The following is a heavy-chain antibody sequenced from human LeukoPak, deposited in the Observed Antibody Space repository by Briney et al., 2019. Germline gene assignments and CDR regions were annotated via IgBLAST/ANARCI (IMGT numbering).Heavy chain of an antibody. D-gene: IGHD5-18*01. CDR1: GGSISCYY. V-gene: IGHV4-59*01. CDR2: VHFSGST. J-gene: IGHJ4*02. CDR3: ATVGGGFSYGYLDN. Sequence: PSETLSLTCNVSGGSISCYYWSWIRQPPGKGLEWIGYVHFSGSTYYRPSLKSRVTMSLDASNNQLSLRMTSVTAADTAVYYCATVGGGFSYGYLDNWGQGTLVTVSS.